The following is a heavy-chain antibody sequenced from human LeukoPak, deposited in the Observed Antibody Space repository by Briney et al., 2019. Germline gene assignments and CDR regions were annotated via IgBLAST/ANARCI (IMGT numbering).Heavy chain of an antibody. D-gene: IGHD3-22*01. Sequence: TGGSLRLSCAASGFTFSSYGMHWVRQAPGKGLEWVAVISYDGSNKYYADSVKGRFTISRDNSKNTLYLQKNSLRAEDTAVYYCAKDVDSSGFDYWGQGTLVTVSS. V-gene: IGHV3-30*18. CDR2: ISYDGSNK. CDR1: GFTFSSYG. CDR3: AKDVDSSGFDY. J-gene: IGHJ4*02.